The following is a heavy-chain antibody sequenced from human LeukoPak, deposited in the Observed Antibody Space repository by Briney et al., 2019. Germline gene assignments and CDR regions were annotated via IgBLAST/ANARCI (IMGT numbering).Heavy chain of an antibody. CDR3: ARVGFGGYSYGYVDF. D-gene: IGHD5-18*01. Sequence: SETLSLTCTVSGGSISSSRYSWGWIRPPPGKGLEWIGTINYSGSTYYHPSLKSRVTISVDTSKNQFSLRLSSVTAADTAVYYCARVGFGGYSYGYVDFWGQGTLVTVSS. V-gene: IGHV4-39*02. J-gene: IGHJ4*02. CDR2: INYSGST. CDR1: GGSISSSRYS.